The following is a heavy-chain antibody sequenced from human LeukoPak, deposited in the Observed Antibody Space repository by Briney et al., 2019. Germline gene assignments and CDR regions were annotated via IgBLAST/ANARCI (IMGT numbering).Heavy chain of an antibody. V-gene: IGHV3-23*01. Sequence: GGSVRLSCAASGFTFNTYVMSWVRQTPGKGLQWVSSIKSGGGTDYADSVKGRFTISRDNSKNTLYLQMNSLRAEDTSIYYCTKVRPPPGSGWYGGDDYWGQGTLVTVSS. CDR1: GFTFNTYV. J-gene: IGHJ4*02. D-gene: IGHD6-19*01. CDR3: TKVRPPPGSGWYGGDDY. CDR2: IKSGGGT.